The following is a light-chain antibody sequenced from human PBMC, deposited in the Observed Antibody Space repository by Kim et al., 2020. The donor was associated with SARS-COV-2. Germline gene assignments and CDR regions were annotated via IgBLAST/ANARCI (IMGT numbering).Light chain of an antibody. CDR1: SIDIGSRNY. CDR3: SSFTSSISYV. Sequence: QSALTQPASVSGSPGQSIIISCTGSSIDIGSRNYVSWYQQYPGKAPNLMIYDVSRRASGVSNRLSGSKSGNTASLTISGLQAEDEADYYCSSFTSSISYVFGTGTKVTVL. V-gene: IGLV2-14*03. J-gene: IGLJ1*01. CDR2: DVS.